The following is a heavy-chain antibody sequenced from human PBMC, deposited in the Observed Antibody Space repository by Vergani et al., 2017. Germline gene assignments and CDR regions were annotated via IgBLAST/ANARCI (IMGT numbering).Heavy chain of an antibody. V-gene: IGHV6-1*01. CDR2: TYYRSKWYN. CDR1: GDSVSSNSAA. CDR3: ARDVYGDYVWDTGFFDY. J-gene: IGHJ4*02. D-gene: IGHD4-17*01. Sequence: QVQLQQSGPGLVKPSQTLSLTCAISGDSVSSNSAAWNRIRQSPSRGLEWLGRTYYRSKWYNDYAVSVKSRITINPDTSKNQFSLQLNSVTPEDTAVYYCARDVYGDYVWDTGFFDYWGQGTLVTVSS.